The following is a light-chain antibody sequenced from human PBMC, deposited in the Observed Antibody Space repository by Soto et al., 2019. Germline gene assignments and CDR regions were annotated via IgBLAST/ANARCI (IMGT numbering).Light chain of an antibody. Sequence: QSVLTQPTSASGSPGQSVTIPCTGTSNDIGEYHYVSWYQQHPGKAPKLMIYEVTQRPSGVPHRFSGSKSGNTASLTVAGLQPEDEADYYCTSYAGSDNPVLFGGGTKLTVL. CDR3: TSYAGSDNPVL. CDR1: SNDIGEYHY. V-gene: IGLV2-8*01. J-gene: IGLJ2*01. CDR2: EVT.